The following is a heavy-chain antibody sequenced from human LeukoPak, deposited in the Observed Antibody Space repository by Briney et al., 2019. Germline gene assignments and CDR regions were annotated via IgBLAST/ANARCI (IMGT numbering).Heavy chain of an antibody. CDR3: AGVKDIVLMVYARYAFDI. CDR2: IKQDGSEK. V-gene: IGHV3-7*01. D-gene: IGHD2-8*01. J-gene: IGHJ3*02. CDR1: GFTFSSYW. Sequence: GGSLRLSCAASGFTFSSYWMSWVRQAPGKGLEWVANIKQDGSEKYYVDSVKGRFTISRDNAKNSLYLQMNSLRAEDTAVYYCAGVKDIVLMVYARYAFDIWGQGTMVTVSS.